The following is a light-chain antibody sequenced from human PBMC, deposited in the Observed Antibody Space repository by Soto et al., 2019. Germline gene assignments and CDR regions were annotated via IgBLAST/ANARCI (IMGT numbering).Light chain of an antibody. J-gene: IGLJ2*01. CDR1: SSDVGGYNY. CDR2: GVS. Sequence: QSALTQPASVSGSPGQSITISCTGTSSDVGGYNYVSWYQQHPAKAPKLIIYGVSNRPSGVSNHFSGSKSGNTASLTISGLQAEHEADYYCSSYTGSSTVVVGGGTKLTVL. V-gene: IGLV2-14*01. CDR3: SSYTGSSTVV.